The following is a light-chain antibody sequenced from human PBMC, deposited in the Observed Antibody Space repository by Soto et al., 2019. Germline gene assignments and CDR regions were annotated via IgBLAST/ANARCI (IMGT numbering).Light chain of an antibody. CDR1: QSVSSN. J-gene: IGKJ3*01. V-gene: IGKV3-15*01. CDR3: QQYNNWPFT. CDR2: GAS. Sequence: IVMTQSLATLSVSPGERATLPCRASQSVSSNLALYQQKPGQAPRLLIYGASTRATGIPARFIGSGSGTEFPLTISSLQSEDFAVYYCQQYNNWPFTFGPGTKVDIK.